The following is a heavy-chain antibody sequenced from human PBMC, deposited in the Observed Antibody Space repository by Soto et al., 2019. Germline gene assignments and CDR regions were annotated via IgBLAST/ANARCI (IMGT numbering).Heavy chain of an antibody. J-gene: IGHJ5*02. D-gene: IGHD3-10*01. Sequence: QVQLQESGPGLVKPLETLSLTCTVSGASISSGGYYWNWMRQHPGKGLEWIGYIYHSGSTNYNPSLKRRVTIXVXTXXNQFSLKLSYVTAADTALYYCARDSGHYGKGWFDPWGQGTLVTVSS. CDR2: IYHSGST. V-gene: IGHV4-31*03. CDR3: ARDSGHYGKGWFDP. CDR1: GASISSGGYY.